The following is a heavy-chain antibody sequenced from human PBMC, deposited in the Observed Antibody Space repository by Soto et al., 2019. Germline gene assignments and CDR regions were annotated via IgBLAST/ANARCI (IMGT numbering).Heavy chain of an antibody. V-gene: IGHV4-30-4*01. D-gene: IGHD7-27*01. CDR3: ARGRYCLTGRCCTNWFDS. Sequence: SETLSLTFSVSGDSISNLDYFWAWIRQPPGQALEYIGYIYKSATTYYNPSFESRVAISVDTSKSQFSLNVTSVTAADTAVYFCARGRYCLTGRCCTNWFDSWGQGALVTVSS. J-gene: IGHJ5*01. CDR2: IYKSATT. CDR1: GDSISNLDYF.